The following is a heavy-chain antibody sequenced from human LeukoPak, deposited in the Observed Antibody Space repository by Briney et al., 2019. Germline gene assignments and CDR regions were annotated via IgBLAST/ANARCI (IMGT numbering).Heavy chain of an antibody. CDR3: ARDYDSSGYYLSDAFDI. J-gene: IGHJ3*02. V-gene: IGHV4-4*07. Sequence: PSETLSLTCTVSGGPISSYYWSWIRQPAGKGLEWIGRIYTSGSTNYNPSLKSRVTMSVDTSKNQFSLKLSSVTAADTAVYYCARDYDSSGYYLSDAFDIWGQGTMVTVSS. CDR1: GGPISSYY. CDR2: IYTSGST. D-gene: IGHD3-22*01.